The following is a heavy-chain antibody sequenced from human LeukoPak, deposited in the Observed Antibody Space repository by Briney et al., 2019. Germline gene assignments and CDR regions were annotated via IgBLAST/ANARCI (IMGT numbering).Heavy chain of an antibody. J-gene: IGHJ6*02. CDR1: GGTFSSYA. D-gene: IGHD2-2*01. CDR2: IIPIFGTA. Sequence: SVKVSCKASGGTFSSYAISWVRQAPGQGLESMGGIIPIFGTANYAQKFQGRVTITADESTSTAYMELSSLRSEDTAVYYCARELVPAVGYYYGMDVWGQGTTVTVSS. V-gene: IGHV1-69*13. CDR3: ARELVPAVGYYYGMDV.